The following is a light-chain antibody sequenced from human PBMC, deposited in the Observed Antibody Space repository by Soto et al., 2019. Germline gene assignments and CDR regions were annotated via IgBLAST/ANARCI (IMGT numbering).Light chain of an antibody. CDR1: SSDIGTYNY. CDR2: DVN. V-gene: IGLV2-14*01. Sequence: QSALTQPASVSGSPGQSITISCTGTSSDIGTYNYVSWYQQHPGEVPKLMIYDVNSWPSGVSDRFSGSKSGNTASLTISGLQDEDEADYYCSSYTSSNTVVFGGGTKLTVL. J-gene: IGLJ3*02. CDR3: SSYTSSNTVV.